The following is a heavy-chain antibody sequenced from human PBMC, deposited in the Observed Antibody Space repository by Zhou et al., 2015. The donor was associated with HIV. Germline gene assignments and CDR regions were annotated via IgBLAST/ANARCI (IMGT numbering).Heavy chain of an antibody. V-gene: IGHV1-69*01. Sequence: QVQLVQSGAEVKKPGSSVKVSCKASGGTFSSYAISWVRQAPGQGLEWMGGIIPIFGTANYAQKFQGRVTITADESTSTAYMELSSLRSEDTAVYYCASTSIAARLLRPGDYYYMDVWGKGTTVTVSS. J-gene: IGHJ6*03. CDR3: ASTSIAARLLRPGDYYYMDV. CDR1: GGTFSSYA. D-gene: IGHD6-6*01. CDR2: IIPIFGTA.